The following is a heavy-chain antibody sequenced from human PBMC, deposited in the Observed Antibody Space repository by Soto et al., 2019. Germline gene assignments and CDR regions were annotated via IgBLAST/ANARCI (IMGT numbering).Heavy chain of an antibody. D-gene: IGHD3-10*01. J-gene: IGHJ3*01. CDR2: INSDGSTI. CDR3: VRDRGHPDSFDL. Sequence: GGSLRLSCAASGFTFSPFWMHWVRQAPGKGLVWLSHINSDGSTIVYADSVKGRFTISRDNAKNTLYLQMNSLRVEDTAVYYCVRDRGHPDSFDLWGQGTMVT. V-gene: IGHV3-74*01. CDR1: GFTFSPFW.